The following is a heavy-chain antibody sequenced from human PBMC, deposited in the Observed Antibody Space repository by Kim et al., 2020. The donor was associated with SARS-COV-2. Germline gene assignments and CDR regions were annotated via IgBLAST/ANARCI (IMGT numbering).Heavy chain of an antibody. J-gene: IGHJ4*02. Sequence: ETNYLASGKGRFTIARDNAKNALYLQMNNLRADDTAVFYCAGGTGWIIDSWGQGTLVTVSS. CDR2: ET. V-gene: IGHV3-7*01. D-gene: IGHD2-2*03. CDR3: AGGTGWIIDS.